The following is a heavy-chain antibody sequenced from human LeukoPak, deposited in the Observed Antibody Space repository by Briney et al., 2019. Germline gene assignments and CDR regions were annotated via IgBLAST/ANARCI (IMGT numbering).Heavy chain of an antibody. CDR3: TRAPVPGNY. CDR1: GYTFTTYD. Sequence: GASVKVSCKASGYTFTTYDINWVRQASGQGLEWMGWMNPHSGNTGYAQKFQGRVTMTRDTSINTAYMELSSLTSDDTAVYCCTRAPVPGNYWGQGTLVTVSS. J-gene: IGHJ4*02. CDR2: MNPHSGNT. D-gene: IGHD3-10*01. V-gene: IGHV1-8*01.